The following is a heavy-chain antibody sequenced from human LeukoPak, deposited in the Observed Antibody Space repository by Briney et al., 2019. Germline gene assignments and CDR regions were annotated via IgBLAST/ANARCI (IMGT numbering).Heavy chain of an antibody. Sequence: ASVKVSCKASGYTFTSYDINWVRQATGQGLEWMGWMNPNSGNTGYAQKFQGRVTMTRNTSISTAYMELSSLRSEDTDVYYCARGAHQDIVVVPAAEQDYWGQGTLVTVSS. CDR3: ARGAHQDIVVVPAAEQDY. D-gene: IGHD2-2*01. V-gene: IGHV1-8*01. CDR1: GYTFTSYD. CDR2: MNPNSGNT. J-gene: IGHJ4*02.